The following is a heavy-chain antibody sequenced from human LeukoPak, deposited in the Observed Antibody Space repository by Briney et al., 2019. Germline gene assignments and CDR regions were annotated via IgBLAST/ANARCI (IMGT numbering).Heavy chain of an antibody. Sequence: PSETLSLTCTVSGGSISSSSYYWGWIRQPPGKGLEWIGSIYYSGSTYYNPSLKSRVTISVDTSKNQFSLKLSSVTAADTAVYYCARDQRLLSREGFFDYWGQGTLVTVSS. J-gene: IGHJ4*02. CDR2: IYYSGST. CDR3: ARDQRLLSREGFFDY. V-gene: IGHV4-39*07. D-gene: IGHD1-1*01. CDR1: GGSISSSSYY.